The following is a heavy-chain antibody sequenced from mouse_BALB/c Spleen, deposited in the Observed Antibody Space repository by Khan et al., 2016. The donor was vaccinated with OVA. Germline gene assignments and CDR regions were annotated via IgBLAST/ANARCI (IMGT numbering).Heavy chain of an antibody. D-gene: IGHD2-4*01. CDR2: IKTYTGAP. CDR3: ARSYSDWYFDV. J-gene: IGHJ1*01. CDR1: GYTFTNYG. V-gene: IGHV9-3-1*01. Sequence: QIQLVQSGPELKKPGETVKITCKASGYTFTNYGMNWVKQAPGKGLKWMGWIKTYTGAPTYAADFTGRCVCSLDTSGRASYLQIKNLKSEDTATYFCARSYSDWYFDVWGAGTTVTVSS.